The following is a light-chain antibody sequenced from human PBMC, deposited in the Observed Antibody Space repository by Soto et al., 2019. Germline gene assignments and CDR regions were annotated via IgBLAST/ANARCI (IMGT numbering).Light chain of an antibody. J-gene: IGLJ3*02. CDR2: EVS. Sequence: QSALTQPASVSGSPGQSITMSCTGSSSDIGTYNFVSWYQQHAGKAPRLILYEVSNRPSGVSSRFSGSKSGNSASLTISGLQPEDKAHYFCSSYAATSTLVFGGGTKLTVL. CDR1: SSDIGTYNF. CDR3: SSYAATSTLV. V-gene: IGLV2-14*01.